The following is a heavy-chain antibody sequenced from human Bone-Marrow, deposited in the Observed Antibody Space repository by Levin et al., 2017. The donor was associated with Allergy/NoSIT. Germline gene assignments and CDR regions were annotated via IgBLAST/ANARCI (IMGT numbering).Heavy chain of an antibody. D-gene: IGHD2-8*01. Sequence: ASVKVSCKASGYTFTSYDINWVRQATGQGLEWMGWINPSSGNSGYVQEFQGRVTMTWDTSISTAYMELSSLRSEDTAVYYCTRGLKRVACTNGVCYGGFDHWGQGTLVTVSS. CDR1: GYTFTSYD. J-gene: IGHJ4*02. CDR3: TRGLKRVACTNGVCYGGFDH. CDR2: INPSSGNS. V-gene: IGHV1-8*01.